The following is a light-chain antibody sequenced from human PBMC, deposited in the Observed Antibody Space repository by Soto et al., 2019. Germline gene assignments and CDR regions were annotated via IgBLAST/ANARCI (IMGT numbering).Light chain of an antibody. CDR1: QDIGNF. V-gene: IGKV1-27*01. CDR2: AAS. J-gene: IGKJ5*01. Sequence: DIQMAHSPSSLSAFLGARVTITCLASQDIGNFLAWYQQKPGKVPKLLIYAASTLQSGVPSRFSGSGSGTDFTLTISSVQAEDVAVYYCQQYYDSPLTFGQGTRLEIK. CDR3: QQYYDSPLT.